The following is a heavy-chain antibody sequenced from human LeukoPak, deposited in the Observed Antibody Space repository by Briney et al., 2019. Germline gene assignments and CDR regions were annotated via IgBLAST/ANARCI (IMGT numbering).Heavy chain of an antibody. CDR3: ARDPGHYDILTGYHSPLFFDY. J-gene: IGHJ4*02. Sequence: SETLSLTCTVSGGSISSFHWSWIRQPPGKGLEWIGYIYYSGSTSYNPSLKSRVTISIDTSKNQFSLKLSSVTAADTAVYYCARDPGHYDILTGYHSPLFFDYWGQGTLVTVSS. CDR2: IYYSGST. CDR1: GGSISSFH. D-gene: IGHD3-9*01. V-gene: IGHV4-59*12.